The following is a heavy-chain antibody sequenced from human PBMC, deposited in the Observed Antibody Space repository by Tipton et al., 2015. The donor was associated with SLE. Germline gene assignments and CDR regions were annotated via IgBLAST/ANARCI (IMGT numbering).Heavy chain of an antibody. D-gene: IGHD6-19*01. J-gene: IGHJ6*03. CDR3: ARGHVGTVAGTEDYMDV. CDR2: ISAYNGNT. CDR1: GYTFTGYG. Sequence: QSGAEVKKPGASVKVSCKASGYTFTGYGISWVRQAPGQGLEWMGWISAYNGNTNYAQKLQGRVTMTTDTSTSTAYMELRSLRSDDTAVYYCARGHVGTVAGTEDYMDVWGKGTTVTVSS. V-gene: IGHV1-18*01.